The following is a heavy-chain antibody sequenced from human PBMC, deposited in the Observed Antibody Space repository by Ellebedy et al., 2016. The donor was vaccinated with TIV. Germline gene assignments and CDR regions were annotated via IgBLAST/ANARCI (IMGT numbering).Heavy chain of an antibody. V-gene: IGHV4-30-4*01. CDR3: AGLHPLLGKYGSGSYYLGYNYYYGMDV. CDR1: GGSISSGDYY. D-gene: IGHD3-10*01. J-gene: IGHJ6*02. Sequence: SETLSLTCTVSGGSISSGDYYWSWIRQPPGKGLEWIGYIYYSGSTYYNPSLKSRVTISVDTSKNQFSLKLSSVTAADTAVYYCAGLHPLLGKYGSGSYYLGYNYYYGMDVWGQGTTVTVSS. CDR2: IYYSGST.